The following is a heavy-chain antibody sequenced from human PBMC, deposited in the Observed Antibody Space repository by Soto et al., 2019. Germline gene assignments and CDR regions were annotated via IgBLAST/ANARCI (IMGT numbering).Heavy chain of an antibody. CDR1: GFTFSSYA. CDR2: ISGSGGST. J-gene: IGHJ4*02. V-gene: IGHV3-23*01. Sequence: PGGSLRLSCAASGFTFSSYAMSWVRQAPGKGLEWVSAISGSGGSTYYADSVKGRFTISRDNSKNTLYLQMNSLRAEDTAVYYCAKVRRPLIAAAGTWYFDYWGQGTLVTVSS. D-gene: IGHD6-13*01. CDR3: AKVRRPLIAAAGTWYFDY.